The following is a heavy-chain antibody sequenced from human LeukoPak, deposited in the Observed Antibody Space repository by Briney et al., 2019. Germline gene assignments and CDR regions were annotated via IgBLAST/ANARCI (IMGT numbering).Heavy chain of an antibody. CDR2: IYTSGST. J-gene: IGHJ5*02. CDR1: GGSISSYY. CDR3: ARDEVLLWFGELLFNWFDP. V-gene: IGHV4-4*07. Sequence: PSETLSLTCTVSGGSISSYYWSWIRPPAGKGLEWIGRIYTSGSTNYNPSLKSRVTMSVDTSKNQFSLKLSSVTAADTAVYYCARDEVLLWFGELLFNWFDPWGQGTLVTVSS. D-gene: IGHD3-10*01.